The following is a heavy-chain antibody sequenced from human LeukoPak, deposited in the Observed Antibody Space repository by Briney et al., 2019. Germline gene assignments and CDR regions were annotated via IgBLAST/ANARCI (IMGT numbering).Heavy chain of an antibody. Sequence: GRSLTLSCTGSGFAFGDHLMSWFRQAPGKGLEWVAFVRREASGGTTDYAASVEGRFTISRDDSKGIAYLQMTGLKTEDTAVYYCASPVTAAGTGAFDIWGQGTMVRVSS. CDR2: VRREASGGTT. J-gene: IGHJ3*02. CDR1: GFAFGDHL. D-gene: IGHD6-13*01. V-gene: IGHV3-49*03. CDR3: ASPVTAAGTGAFDI.